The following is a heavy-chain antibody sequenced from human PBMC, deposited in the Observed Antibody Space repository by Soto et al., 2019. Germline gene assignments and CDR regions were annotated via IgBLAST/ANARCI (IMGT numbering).Heavy chain of an antibody. J-gene: IGHJ4*02. CDR2: INPNSGGT. CDR3: ARAGGRWGVPVHTKQYYFDY. CDR1: GYTFTGYY. Sequence: QVQLVQSGAEVKKPGASVKVSCKASGYTFTGYYMHWVRQAPGQGLEWMGWINPNSGGTNYAQKFQGWVTMTRDTSISTAYMELGRLRSDDTAVYYCARAGGRWGVPVHTKQYYFDYWGQGTLVTVSS. D-gene: IGHD2-2*01. V-gene: IGHV1-2*04.